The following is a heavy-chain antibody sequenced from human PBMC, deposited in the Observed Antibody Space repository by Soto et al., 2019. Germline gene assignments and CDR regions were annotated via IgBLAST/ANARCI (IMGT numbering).Heavy chain of an antibody. Sequence: EVQLVESGGGLVQPGGSLRLSCAASGFTFSSSSMNWVRQAPGKGLEWVSYISSSSIAIYYADSVKGRFTISRDNXKNSLYLQMNSLRAEDTAVYYCARLRGSSNWETPSWGQGTLVTVSS. J-gene: IGHJ4*02. V-gene: IGHV3-48*01. CDR1: GFTFSSSS. CDR2: ISSSSIAI. D-gene: IGHD6-13*01. CDR3: ARLRGSSNWETPS.